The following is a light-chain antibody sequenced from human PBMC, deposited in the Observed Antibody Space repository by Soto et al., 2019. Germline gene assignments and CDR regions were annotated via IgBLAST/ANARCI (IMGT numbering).Light chain of an antibody. CDR2: KVS. CDR1: SSDVGCNNY. CDR3: SSYSKSCTLG. J-gene: IGLJ2*01. V-gene: IGLV2-14*01. Sequence: QSALTQPPSGSGSPGQAITISCTGSSSDVGCNNYLSWYQQHPGNAPKLMIYKVSDRRSRVASRFSGSKSDITASLTVSGIQVEDEDDYYGSSYSKSCTLGFGSGTQLTVL.